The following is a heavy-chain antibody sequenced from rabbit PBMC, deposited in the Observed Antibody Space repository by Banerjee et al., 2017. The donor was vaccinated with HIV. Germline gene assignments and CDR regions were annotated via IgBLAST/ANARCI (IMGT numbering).Heavy chain of an antibody. CDR2: IYTSSTTT. CDR3: ARDYINGYSDYVFNL. D-gene: IGHD6-1*01. Sequence: QEQLEESGGGLVQPEGSLTLTCTASGFSFGSSYCMCWVRQAPGKGLEWIACIYTSSTTTYYASWAKGRFTISKTSSTTVTLQMTSLTAADTATYFCARDYINGYSDYVFNLWGQGTLVTVS. J-gene: IGHJ4*01. CDR1: GFSFGSSYC. V-gene: IGHV1S45*01.